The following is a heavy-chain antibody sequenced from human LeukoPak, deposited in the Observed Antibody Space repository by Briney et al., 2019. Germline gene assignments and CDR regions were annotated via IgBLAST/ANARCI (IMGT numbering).Heavy chain of an antibody. Sequence: ASVKVSCKASGYTFTSYYMHWVRQAPGQGLEWMGIINPSGGSTSYAQKFQGRVTMTRDTSTSTVYVELSSLRSEDTAVYYCARSSNYYDANYYYGMDVWGQGTTVTVSS. CDR3: ARSSNYYDANYYYGMDV. CDR1: GYTFTSYY. J-gene: IGHJ6*02. D-gene: IGHD3-22*01. CDR2: INPSGGST. V-gene: IGHV1-46*01.